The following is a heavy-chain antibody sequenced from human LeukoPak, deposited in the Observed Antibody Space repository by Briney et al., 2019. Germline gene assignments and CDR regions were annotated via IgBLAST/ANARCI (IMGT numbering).Heavy chain of an antibody. Sequence: SETLSLTCTVSGGSISSYYWSWVRQPPGKGLEWIGYIYYSGNTNYNPSLKSRLTMSADRSRNQFSLNLNSVTAADTAVYYCTRINWNYFDYWGQGILVTVSS. CDR3: TRINWNYFDY. J-gene: IGHJ4*02. D-gene: IGHD1-1*01. CDR1: GGSISSYY. CDR2: IYYSGNT. V-gene: IGHV4-59*08.